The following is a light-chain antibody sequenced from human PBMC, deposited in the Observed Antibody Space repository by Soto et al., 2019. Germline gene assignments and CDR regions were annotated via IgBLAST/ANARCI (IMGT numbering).Light chain of an antibody. CDR1: SGHSSYA. CDR2: LHSDGSH. Sequence: QLVLTQSPSASASLGASVKLTCTLSSGHSSYAIAWHQQQPEKGPRYLMNLHSDGSHSKGDGIPDRFSGSSSGAERYLTISSLQSEDEADYYCQTWGPGFRVFGGGTKLTVL. CDR3: QTWGPGFRV. J-gene: IGLJ3*02. V-gene: IGLV4-69*01.